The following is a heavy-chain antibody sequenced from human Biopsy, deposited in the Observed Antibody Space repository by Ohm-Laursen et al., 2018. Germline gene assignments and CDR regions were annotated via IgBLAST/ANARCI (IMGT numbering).Heavy chain of an antibody. CDR2: ISWNSGSI. CDR3: VKDRGAAGTDYYYGMDV. Sequence: SLRLSCAASGFTFDDYAMHWVRQVPGKGLEWVSGISWNSGSIGYADSVKGRFTISRDNSKNTLYLQMNSLRAEDTAVFYCVKDRGAAGTDYYYGMDVWGQGTLVTVSS. D-gene: IGHD6-13*01. CDR1: GFTFDDYA. J-gene: IGHJ6*02. V-gene: IGHV3-9*01.